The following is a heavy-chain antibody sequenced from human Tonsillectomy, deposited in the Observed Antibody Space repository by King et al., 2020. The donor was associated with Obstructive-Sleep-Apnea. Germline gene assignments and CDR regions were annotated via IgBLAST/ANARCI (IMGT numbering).Heavy chain of an antibody. Sequence: VQLVQSGGGLVQPGGSLRLSCAASGFTFSSYSMNWVRQAPGKGLEWFSYISSSSSTIYYADFVKGLLPISRDNAKNSLYLQMNSLRAEDTAVYYCAREGDTAMDSYYYYGMDVWGQGTTVTVSS. CDR2: ISSSSSTI. D-gene: IGHD5-18*01. CDR3: AREGDTAMDSYYYYGMDV. J-gene: IGHJ6*02. CDR1: GFTFSSYS. V-gene: IGHV3-48*04.